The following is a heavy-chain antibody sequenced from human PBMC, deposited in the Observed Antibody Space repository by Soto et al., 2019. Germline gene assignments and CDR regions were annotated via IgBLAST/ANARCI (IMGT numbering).Heavy chain of an antibody. CDR2: IIPIFGTA. V-gene: IGHV1-69*01. CDR1: GGTFSSYT. Sequence: QVQLVKSGAEVKKPGSSVKVSCKASGGTFSSYTINWVRQAPGQGLEWMGGIIPIFGTANYAQKFQGRVTITADESTSTAYMELSSLRSEDTALYYCAIDSSGYYHEYFQHWGQGTLVTVSS. J-gene: IGHJ1*01. D-gene: IGHD3-22*01. CDR3: AIDSSGYYHEYFQH.